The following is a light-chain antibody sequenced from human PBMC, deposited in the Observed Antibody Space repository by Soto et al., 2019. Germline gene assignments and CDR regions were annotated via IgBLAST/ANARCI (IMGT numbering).Light chain of an antibody. CDR1: QSINNW. CDR3: HKYNGDGR. V-gene: IGKV1-5*01. Sequence: DVQMTQSPSTLSASVGDRVTITCRASQSINNWLAWYQQKPGRAPELLIFDASSLKSGVPSRFSVSGSGTNVPPTISSVQPAVVVLFYCHKYNGDGRFGQGT. CDR2: DAS. J-gene: IGKJ2*03.